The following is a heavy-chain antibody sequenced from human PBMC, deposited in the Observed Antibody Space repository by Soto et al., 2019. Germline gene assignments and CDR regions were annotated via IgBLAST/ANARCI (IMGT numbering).Heavy chain of an antibody. Sequence: SVKVSCKASGGTFSSYAISWVRQAPGQGLEWMGGIIPIFGTANYAQKFQGRVTITADKSTSTAYMELSSLRSEDTAVYYCAREGPVTLTLDPWGQGTLVTVSS. CDR1: GGTFSSYA. V-gene: IGHV1-69*06. CDR2: IIPIFGTA. D-gene: IGHD4-17*01. J-gene: IGHJ5*02. CDR3: AREGPVTLTLDP.